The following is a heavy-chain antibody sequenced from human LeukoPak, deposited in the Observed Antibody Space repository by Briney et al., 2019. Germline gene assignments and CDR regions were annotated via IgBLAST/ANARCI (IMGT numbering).Heavy chain of an antibody. V-gene: IGHV3-23*01. CDR1: GFTFSSYA. J-gene: IGHJ3*02. Sequence: GGSLRLSCAASGFTFSSYAMSWVRQAPGKGLEWVSAISGSGGSTYYADSVKGRFTISRDNSKNTLYLQMNRLRAEDTAVYYCLVAATLGLGAFDIWGQGTMVTVSS. CDR3: LVAATLGLGAFDI. CDR2: ISGSGGST. D-gene: IGHD2-15*01.